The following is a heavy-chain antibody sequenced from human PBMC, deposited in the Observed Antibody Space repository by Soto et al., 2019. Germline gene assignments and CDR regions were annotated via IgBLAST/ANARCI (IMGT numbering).Heavy chain of an antibody. Sequence: QVQLVQSGAEEKKPGASVKVSCKASGYTFTSYAMHWVRQAPGQRLEWMGWINAGNGNTKYSQKFQGRVTITRDTSASTAYMVLSSLRSEDTAVYYCARGGEPIDYWGQGTLVTVSS. V-gene: IGHV1-3*05. CDR1: GYTFTSYA. D-gene: IGHD2-21*01. CDR3: ARGGEPIDY. CDR2: INAGNGNT. J-gene: IGHJ4*02.